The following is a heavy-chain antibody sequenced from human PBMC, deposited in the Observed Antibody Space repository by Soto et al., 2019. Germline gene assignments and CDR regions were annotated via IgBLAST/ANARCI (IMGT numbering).Heavy chain of an antibody. CDR2: ISSSSSTI. Sequence: GGSLRLSCAASGFTFSSYSMNWVRQAPGKGLEWVSYISSSSSTIYYADSVKGRFTISRDNAKNSLYLQMNSLRAEDTAVYYCARITARFLEWLTHYYYYMDVWGKGT. CDR3: ARITARFLEWLTHYYYYMDV. J-gene: IGHJ6*03. CDR1: GFTFSSYS. D-gene: IGHD3-3*01. V-gene: IGHV3-48*01.